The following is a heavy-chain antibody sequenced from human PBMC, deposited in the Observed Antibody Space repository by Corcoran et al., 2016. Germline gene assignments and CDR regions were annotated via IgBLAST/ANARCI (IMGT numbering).Heavy chain of an antibody. CDR2: IGTHNGNT. CDR3: ARGVISRFDY. D-gene: IGHD3-3*02. V-gene: IGHV1-18*01. Sequence: QVQLVQSGTEVKNPGASVKVSCKASGYTAPNYGISWVRQAPGQGLEWMGWIGTHNGNTNYAQNLLDRLTMTADTSTNTAYLEVRSLTSDDTAVYYCARGVISRFDYWGQGTLVAVPS. J-gene: IGHJ4*02. CDR1: GYTAPNYG.